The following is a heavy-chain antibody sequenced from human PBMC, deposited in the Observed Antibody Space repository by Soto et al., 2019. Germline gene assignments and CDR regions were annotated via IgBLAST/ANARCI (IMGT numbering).Heavy chain of an antibody. CDR1: GFSFSSYA. CDR2: VGGSGVNT. CDR3: ARGFGKSSSWYWFDP. D-gene: IGHD2-2*01. J-gene: IGHJ5*02. Sequence: EVQLLESGGGLVQPGGSLILSCAASGFSFSSYAMSWVRQAPGRGLEWVSGVGGSGVNTCYADSVKGRFTISRDNSKNTLNLQMNSLRTDDTAVYYCARGFGKSSSWYWFDPWGQGTLVTVSS. V-gene: IGHV3-23*01.